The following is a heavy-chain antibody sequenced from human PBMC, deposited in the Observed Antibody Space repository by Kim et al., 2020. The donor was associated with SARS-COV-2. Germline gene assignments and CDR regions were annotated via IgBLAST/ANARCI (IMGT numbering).Heavy chain of an antibody. V-gene: IGHV3-7*01. CDR3: ARDGRRGLLWFGETAASYYGMDV. Sequence: GGSLRLSCAASGFTFSSNWMSWVRQAPGKGLEWVANIKQDGSEKYYVDSVKGRFTISRDNAKNSLYLQMNSLRAEDTAVYYCARDGRRGLLWFGETAASYYGMDVWGQGTTVTVSS. D-gene: IGHD3-10*01. CDR1: GFTFSSNW. J-gene: IGHJ6*02. CDR2: IKQDGSEK.